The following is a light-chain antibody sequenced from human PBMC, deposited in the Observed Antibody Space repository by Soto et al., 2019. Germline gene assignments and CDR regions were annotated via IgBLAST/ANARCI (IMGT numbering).Light chain of an antibody. CDR3: QQYNSYSRS. V-gene: IGKV1-5*03. CDR2: KAS. J-gene: IGKJ1*01. CDR1: QSLSNW. Sequence: DIQMTQSPSTLSASVGDRVTITCRASQSLSNWLAWYQQKPGKAPKLLIYKASSLESGVPSRFSGRGSGTEFTLTISSLQPDDFATYYCQQYNSYSRSFGQGTKVEIK.